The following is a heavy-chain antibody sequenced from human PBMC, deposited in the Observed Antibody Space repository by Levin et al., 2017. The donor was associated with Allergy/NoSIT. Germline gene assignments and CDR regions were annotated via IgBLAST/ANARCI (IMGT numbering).Heavy chain of an antibody. CDR2: ISYDGINK. CDR1: GFSFSAYA. D-gene: IGHD4-17*01. CDR3: ARREIGDGGACNI. V-gene: IGHV3-30*04. Sequence: GGSLRLSCEASGFSFSAYAMHWVRQAPGKGLEWVAVISYDGINKYYADFVKGRFTISRDNSKNTMNLQMNSLRAEDTAVYYCARREIGDGGACNIWGQGTMVTVSS. J-gene: IGHJ3*02.